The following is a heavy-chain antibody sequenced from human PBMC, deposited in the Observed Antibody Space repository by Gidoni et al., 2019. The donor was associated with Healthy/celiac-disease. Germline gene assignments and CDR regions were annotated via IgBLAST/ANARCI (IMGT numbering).Heavy chain of an antibody. Sequence: QVQLVESGGGVVQPGSSLRLSCAASGFTFSSYAMHWVRQAPGKGLEWVAVISYDGSNKYYADSVKGRFTISRDNSKNTLYLQMNSLRAEDTAVYYCARGGSSSNFDYWGQGTLVTVSS. D-gene: IGHD6-6*01. CDR3: ARGGSSSNFDY. CDR2: ISYDGSNK. V-gene: IGHV3-30-3*01. J-gene: IGHJ4*02. CDR1: GFTFSSYA.